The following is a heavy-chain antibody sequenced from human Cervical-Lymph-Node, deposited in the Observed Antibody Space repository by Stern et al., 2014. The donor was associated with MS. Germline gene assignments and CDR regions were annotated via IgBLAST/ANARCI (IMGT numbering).Heavy chain of an antibody. J-gene: IGHJ5*02. CDR3: AKDFVVVSPYWFDP. CDR1: GFTFSSYG. V-gene: IGHV3-30*18. CDR2: ISYDGSNK. Sequence: MQLVESGGGVVQPGRSLRLSCAASGFTFSSYGMHWVRQAPGKGLEWVAVISYDGSNKYYADSVKGRFTISRDNSKNTLYLQMNSLRAEDTAVYYCAKDFVVVSPYWFDPWGQGTLVTVSS. D-gene: IGHD2-2*01.